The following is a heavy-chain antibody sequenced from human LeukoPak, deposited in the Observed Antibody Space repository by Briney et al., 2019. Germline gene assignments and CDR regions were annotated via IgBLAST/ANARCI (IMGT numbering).Heavy chain of an antibody. V-gene: IGHV4-59*08. CDR3: ARRYNRGSLDY. CDR2: IDYRGTT. D-gene: IGHD6-19*01. Sequence: PSETLSLTCTVSGGSISSNYWSWIRQPPGKRLEWIGYIDYRGTTNYNPSHKSRVTISVDTSKNQFSLKLNSVTAADTAVYYCARRYNRGSLDYWGQGTLATVSS. CDR1: GGSISSNY. J-gene: IGHJ4*02.